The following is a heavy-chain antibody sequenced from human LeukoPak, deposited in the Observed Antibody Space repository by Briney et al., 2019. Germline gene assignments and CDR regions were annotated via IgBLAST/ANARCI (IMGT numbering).Heavy chain of an antibody. CDR1: GFTFSSYA. V-gene: IGHV3-23*01. CDR2: ISGSGGST. J-gene: IGHJ4*02. D-gene: IGHD5-18*01. CDR3: AKDSGYSYESPYYFDY. Sequence: GGSLRLSCAASGFTFSSYAMSWVRQAPGKGLEWDSAISGSGGSTYYADSVKGRFTISRDNSKNTLYLQMNSLRAEDTAVYYCAKDSGYSYESPYYFDYWGQGTLVTVSS.